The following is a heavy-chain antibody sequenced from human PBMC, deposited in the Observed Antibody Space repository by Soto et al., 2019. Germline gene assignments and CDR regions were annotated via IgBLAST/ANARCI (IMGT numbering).Heavy chain of an antibody. Sequence: SETLSLTFVLSAGPISSGGYSWSWIRQPPGKGLEWIGYIYHSGNIYYNPSLKSRVTISVDRSKNQFSLKLSSVTAADTAVYYGARVPDYWGQG. CDR1: AGPISSGGYS. V-gene: IGHV4-30-2*01. J-gene: IGHJ4*02. CDR2: IYHSGNI. CDR3: ARVPDY.